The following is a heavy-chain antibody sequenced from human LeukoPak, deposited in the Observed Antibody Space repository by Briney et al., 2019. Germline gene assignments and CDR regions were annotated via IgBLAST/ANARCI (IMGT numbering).Heavy chain of an antibody. CDR2: IYYSGIS. Sequence: KPSETLSLTCTVSGASISSYYWSWIRQPPGKGLEWIGYIYYSGISNYNPSLQSRVTISVDTSKNQFSLKLSSVTAADTAVYYCARDRGSYYDFWSGYYETFYYYGMDVWGQGTTVTVSS. D-gene: IGHD3-3*01. CDR1: GASISSYY. V-gene: IGHV4-59*01. CDR3: ARDRGSYYDFWSGYYETFYYYGMDV. J-gene: IGHJ6*02.